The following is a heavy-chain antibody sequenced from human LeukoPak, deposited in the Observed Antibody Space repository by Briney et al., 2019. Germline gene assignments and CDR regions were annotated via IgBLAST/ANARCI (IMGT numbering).Heavy chain of an antibody. CDR1: GGTFSSYA. V-gene: IGHV1-69*04. J-gene: IGHJ4*02. CDR3: ARVRGGSKVATIDSFDY. D-gene: IGHD5-12*01. CDR2: IIPILGIA. Sequence: SVKVSCKASGGTFSSYAISWVRQAPGQGLEWMGRIIPILGIANYAQKFQGRVTITADKSTSTAYMELSSLRSEGTAVYYCARVRGGSKVATIDSFDYWGQGTLVTVSS.